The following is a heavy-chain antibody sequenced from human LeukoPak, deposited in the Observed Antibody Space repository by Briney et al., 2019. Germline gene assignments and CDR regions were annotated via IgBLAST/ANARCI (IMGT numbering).Heavy chain of an antibody. J-gene: IGHJ4*02. CDR1: DGSISSSNW. CDR3: ARDRGSGSYGVDY. D-gene: IGHD3-10*01. CDR2: IYHSGST. V-gene: IGHV4-4*02. Sequence: SETPSLTCAVSDGSISSSNWWSWVRQPPGKGLEWIGEIYHSGSTNYNPSLKSRVTISVDKSKNQFSLKLSSVTAADTAVYYCARDRGSGSYGVDYWGQGTLVTVSS.